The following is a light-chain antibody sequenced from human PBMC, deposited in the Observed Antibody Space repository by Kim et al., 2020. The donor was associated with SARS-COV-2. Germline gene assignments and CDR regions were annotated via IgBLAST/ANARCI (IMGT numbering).Light chain of an antibody. CDR2: DAS. V-gene: IGKV1-9*01. CDR1: KDISSA. Sequence: AAVGDRVTISCRASKDISSAFAWYQQKPGKAPNLLIYDASTLQSGVPSRFSGSGSGTEFALTISSLQPEDFANYYCQQLNYNPLTFGGGTKVENK. CDR3: QQLNYNPLT. J-gene: IGKJ4*01.